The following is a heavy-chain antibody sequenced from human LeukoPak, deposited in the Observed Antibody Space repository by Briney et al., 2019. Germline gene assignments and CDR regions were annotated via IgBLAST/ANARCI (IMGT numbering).Heavy chain of an antibody. J-gene: IGHJ3*02. Sequence: GSLRLSCAASGFTFSSYAMHWVRQAPGKGLEWVAVISYDGSNKYYADSVKGRFTISRDNSKNTLYLQMNSLRAEDTAVYYCARQNTPADAFDIWGQGTMVTVSS. V-gene: IGHV3-30-3*01. CDR1: GFTFSSYA. CDR2: ISYDGSNK. D-gene: IGHD2/OR15-2a*01. CDR3: ARQNTPADAFDI.